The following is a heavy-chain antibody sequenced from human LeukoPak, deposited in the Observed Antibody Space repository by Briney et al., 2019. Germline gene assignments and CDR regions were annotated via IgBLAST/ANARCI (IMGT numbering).Heavy chain of an antibody. Sequence: GASVKVSCKASGYTFTSYDMHWVRQAPGQGLEWMGIINPSGGSTSYAQKFQGRVTMTRDTSTSTVYMELSSLRCEDTAVYYCAREVEMATITGAFDIWGQGTMVTVSS. CDR1: GYTFTSYD. D-gene: IGHD5-24*01. V-gene: IGHV1-46*01. J-gene: IGHJ3*02. CDR3: AREVEMATITGAFDI. CDR2: INPSGGST.